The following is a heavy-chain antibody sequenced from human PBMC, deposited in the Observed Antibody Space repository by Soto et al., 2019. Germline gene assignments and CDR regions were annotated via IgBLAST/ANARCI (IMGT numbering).Heavy chain of an antibody. V-gene: IGHV3-7*01. J-gene: IGHJ4*02. Sequence: PGGSLRLSCAASGFTFDKCWMSWVRQAPGKGLELVANIKEDGSGRNYVDSVKGRFTVSRDNAKNSLYLQMNNLRAEDTAVYYCVGLLRSSVYWGQGTLVNVSS. CDR2: IKEDGSGR. CDR1: GFTFDKCW. D-gene: IGHD3-16*01. CDR3: VGLLRSSVY.